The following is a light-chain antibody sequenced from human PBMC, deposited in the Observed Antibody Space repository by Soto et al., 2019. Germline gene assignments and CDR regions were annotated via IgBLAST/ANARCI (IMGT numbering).Light chain of an antibody. V-gene: IGKV3-20*01. CDR2: GTS. J-gene: IGKJ4*01. CDR3: QQSGNSPT. Sequence: EIVLTQSPGAVSLSPGERATLSCRASQSVSRSDLAWYQHKPGQSPRLLIYGTSSRATGIPDRFSGSGYGTGFTLTSSRLEPEDSALYYCQQSGNSPTVGGGIKVEIK. CDR1: QSVSRSD.